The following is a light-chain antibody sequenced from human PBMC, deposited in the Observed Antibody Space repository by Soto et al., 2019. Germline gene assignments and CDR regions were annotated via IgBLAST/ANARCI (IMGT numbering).Light chain of an antibody. CDR2: AAS. Sequence: ALSCRRISEKNRVTITCRASQGMRNDLSRYQQKPGKAPKLLIYAASSLQSGVPSRFSGSGSGTDFTLTVCSLHPEDRATYCCPQEYNVPRSFGGGTKVDIK. CDR3: PQEYNVPRS. J-gene: IGKJ4*01. V-gene: IGKV1-6*01. CDR1: QGMRND.